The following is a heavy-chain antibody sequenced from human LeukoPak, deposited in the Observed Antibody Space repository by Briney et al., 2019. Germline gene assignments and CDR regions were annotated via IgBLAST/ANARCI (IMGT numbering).Heavy chain of an antibody. CDR3: AREAPTYYYGADY. CDR1: GGSISSYY. D-gene: IGHD3-10*01. J-gene: IGHJ4*02. CDR2: IYTSGST. Sequence: SETLSLTCTVSGGSISSYYWSWIRQPPGKGLEGIGRIYTSGSTNYNPSLKSRVTMSVDTSKNQFSLKLSSVTAADTAVYYCAREAPTYYYGADYWGQGTLVTVSS. V-gene: IGHV4-4*07.